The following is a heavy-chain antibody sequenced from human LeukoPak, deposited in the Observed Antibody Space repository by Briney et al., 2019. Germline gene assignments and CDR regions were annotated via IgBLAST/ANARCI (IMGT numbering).Heavy chain of an antibody. V-gene: IGHV1-2*06. Sequence: GASVKVSCKASGYTFTDYYMHWVRQAPGQGLEWMGRINPNSGGTNYAQKFQGRVTMTRDTSISTAYMELSRLRSDDTAVYYCARDVRSSSSGLSDYWGQGTLVTVSS. D-gene: IGHD6-6*01. CDR1: GYTFTDYY. CDR3: ARDVRSSSSGLSDY. J-gene: IGHJ4*02. CDR2: INPNSGGT.